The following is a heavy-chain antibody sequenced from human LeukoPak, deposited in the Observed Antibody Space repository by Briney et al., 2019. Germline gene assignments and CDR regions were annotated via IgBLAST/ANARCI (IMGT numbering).Heavy chain of an antibody. CDR1: GGSFSGYY. D-gene: IGHD4-17*01. Sequence: SETLSLTCAVYGGSFSGYYWSWIRQPPGKGLEWIGEINHSGSTNYNPSLKSRVTLSVDTSKNQFSLKLSSVTAADTAVYYCAGYTVTRVFDYWGQGTLVTVSS. V-gene: IGHV4-34*01. J-gene: IGHJ4*02. CDR2: INHSGST. CDR3: AGYTVTRVFDY.